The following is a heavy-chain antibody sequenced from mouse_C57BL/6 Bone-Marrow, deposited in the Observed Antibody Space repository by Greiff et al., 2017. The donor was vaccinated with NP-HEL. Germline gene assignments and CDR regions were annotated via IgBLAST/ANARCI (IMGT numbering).Heavy chain of an antibody. CDR3: ARRYSNYLYAMDY. D-gene: IGHD2-5*01. V-gene: IGHV1-64*01. J-gene: IGHJ4*01. Sequence: QVQLKQPGAELVKPGASVKLSCKASGYTFTSYWMHWVKQRPGQGLEWIGMIHPNSGSTNYNEKFKSKATLTVDKSSSTAYMQLSSLTSEDSAVYYCARRYSNYLYAMDYWGQGTSVTVSS. CDR1: GYTFTSYW. CDR2: IHPNSGST.